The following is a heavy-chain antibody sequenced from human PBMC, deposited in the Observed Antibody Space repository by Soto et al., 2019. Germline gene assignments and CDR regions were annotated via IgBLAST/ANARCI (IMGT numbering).Heavy chain of an antibody. D-gene: IGHD3-3*01. Sequence: QVQLQQWGAGLLKPSETLSLTCAVYGGSFSGYYWSWIRQPPGKGLEWIGEINHSGSTNYNPSLKRRVTISVDTSKNQFSLKLSSVAAADTAVYYCARGPKQFFGRPPDAFDIWGQGTMVTVSS. CDR3: ARGPKQFFGRPPDAFDI. J-gene: IGHJ3*02. V-gene: IGHV4-34*01. CDR1: GGSFSGYY. CDR2: INHSGST.